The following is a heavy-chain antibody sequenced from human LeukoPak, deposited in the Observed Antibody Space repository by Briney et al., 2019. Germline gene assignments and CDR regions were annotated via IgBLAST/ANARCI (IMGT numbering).Heavy chain of an antibody. Sequence: ASVKVSCKVSGNTFTTYGISWVRQAPGQGLEWMGWISPDNGNTNYAQNLQGRVTLTTDTSTSTAYMELRSPRSDDTAVYYCARLYSSSWYRVDDYWGQGTLVTVSS. J-gene: IGHJ4*02. D-gene: IGHD6-13*01. CDR3: ARLYSSSWYRVDDY. CDR2: ISPDNGNT. V-gene: IGHV1-18*01. CDR1: GNTFTTYG.